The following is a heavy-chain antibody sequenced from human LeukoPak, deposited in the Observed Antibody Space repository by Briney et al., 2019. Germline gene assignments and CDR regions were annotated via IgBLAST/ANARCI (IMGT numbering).Heavy chain of an antibody. CDR2: INPNSGGT. V-gene: IGHV1-2*02. CDR3: ARDPVPGAIDEDY. Sequence: ASVKVSCEASGYTFTGYYMHWVRQAPGQGLEWMGWINPNSGGTNYAQKFQGRVTMTRDTSISTAYMELSRLRSDDTAVYYCARDPVPGAIDEDYWGQGTLVTVSS. J-gene: IGHJ4*02. D-gene: IGHD2-2*02. CDR1: GYTFTGYY.